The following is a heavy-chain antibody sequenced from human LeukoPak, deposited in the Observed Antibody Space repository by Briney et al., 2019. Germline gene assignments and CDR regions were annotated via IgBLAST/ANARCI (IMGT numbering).Heavy chain of an antibody. V-gene: IGHV3-9*01. CDR2: ISWNSGSI. CDR1: GFTFDDYA. J-gene: IGHJ4*02. CDR3: AKSGDYERPVFDY. Sequence: PGGSLRLSCAASGFTFDDYAMHSVRHAPGKGLEWVSGISWNSGSIGYADSVKSRFTISRDNAKNSLYLQMNSLRAEDTALYYCAKSGDYERPVFDYWGQGTLVTVSS. D-gene: IGHD4-17*01.